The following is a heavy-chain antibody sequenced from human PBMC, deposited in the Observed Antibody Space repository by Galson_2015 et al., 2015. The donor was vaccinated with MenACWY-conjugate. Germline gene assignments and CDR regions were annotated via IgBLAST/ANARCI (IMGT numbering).Heavy chain of an antibody. D-gene: IGHD1-26*01. CDR2: IDPSDSYT. Sequence: QSGAEVIKPGESLSISCKGSGSSFPRYWISWVRQMPGKGQEWMGRIDPSDSYTNYSPSLQGHVTISAEKSISTAYLQWSILKASVTAMYYCSKISGSYSLPDYSGQATLVTVSS. J-gene: IGHJ4*02. CDR3: SKISGSYSLPDY. CDR1: GSSFPRYW. V-gene: IGHV5-10-1*01.